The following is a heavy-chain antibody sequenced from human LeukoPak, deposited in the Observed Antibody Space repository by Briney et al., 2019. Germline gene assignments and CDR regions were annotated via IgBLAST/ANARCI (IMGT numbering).Heavy chain of an antibody. CDR1: GYTFTGYY. J-gene: IGHJ5*02. Sequence: ASVKVSCRASGYTFTGYYMHWVRQASGQGLEWMGRINPNSGGTNYAQKFQGRVTMTRDTSISTAYMELSRLRSDDTAVYYCARVGITMVRGVNYNWFDPWGQGTLVTVSS. V-gene: IGHV1-2*06. CDR2: INPNSGGT. D-gene: IGHD3-10*01. CDR3: ARVGITMVRGVNYNWFDP.